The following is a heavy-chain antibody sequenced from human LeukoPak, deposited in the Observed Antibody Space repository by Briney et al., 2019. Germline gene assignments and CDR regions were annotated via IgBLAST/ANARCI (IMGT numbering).Heavy chain of an antibody. V-gene: IGHV4-59*08. Sequence: PSETLSLTCTVPGGSISSYYWSWIRQPPGKGLEWIGYIYYSGSTNYNPSLKSRVTISVDTSKNQFSLKLSSVTAADTAVYYCARRGWELRGYAFDIWGQGTMVTVSS. CDR3: ARRGWELRGYAFDI. CDR2: IYYSGST. CDR1: GGSISSYY. D-gene: IGHD1-26*01. J-gene: IGHJ3*02.